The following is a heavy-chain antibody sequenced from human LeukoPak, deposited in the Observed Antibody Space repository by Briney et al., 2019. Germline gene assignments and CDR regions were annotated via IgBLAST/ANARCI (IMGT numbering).Heavy chain of an antibody. CDR2: IYYSGST. V-gene: IGHV4-59*01. J-gene: IGHJ6*03. CDR3: ARVWFGEYYYMDV. Sequence: SETLSLTCTVSGGSISSYYWSWIRQPPGEGLEWIGYIYYSGSTNYNPSLKSRVTISVDTSKNQFSLKLSSVTAADTAVYYCARVWFGEYYYMDVWGKGTTVTVSS. D-gene: IGHD3-10*01. CDR1: GGSISSYY.